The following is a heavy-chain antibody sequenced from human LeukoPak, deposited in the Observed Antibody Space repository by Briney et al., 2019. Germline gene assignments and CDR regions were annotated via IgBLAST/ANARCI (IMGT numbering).Heavy chain of an antibody. J-gene: IGHJ6*03. D-gene: IGHD2-2*01. CDR3: ATGVFCATTTCPGYQHFYYFMDL. CDR2: FDRKNGDT. V-gene: IGHV1-24*01. CDR1: GFTLADLS. Sequence: GASVKVSCKVSGFTLADLSMHWVRQAPGKGLEWVGGFDRKNGDTIYAQRFRGRVTLTEDTSTGTAYMDLGSLSADDTAVYYCATGVFCATTTCPGYQHFYYFMDLWGKGTTVTVSS.